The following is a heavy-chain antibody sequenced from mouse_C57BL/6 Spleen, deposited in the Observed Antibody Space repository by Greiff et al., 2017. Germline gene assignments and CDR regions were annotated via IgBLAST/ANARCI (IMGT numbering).Heavy chain of an antibody. CDR2: IDPSDSYT. D-gene: IGHD4-1*01. J-gene: IGHJ4*01. Sequence: QVQLQQPGAELVRPGTSVKLSCKASGYTFTSYWMHWVKQRPGQGLEWIGVIDPSDSYTNYNQKFKGKATLTVDTSSSTAYMQLSSLTSEDSAVYYCARRTGREGYYAMDYWGQGTSVTVSS. V-gene: IGHV1-59*01. CDR1: GYTFTSYW. CDR3: ARRTGREGYYAMDY.